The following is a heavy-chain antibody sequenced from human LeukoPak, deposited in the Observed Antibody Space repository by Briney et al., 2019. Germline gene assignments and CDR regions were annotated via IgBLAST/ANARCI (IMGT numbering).Heavy chain of an antibody. Sequence: PETLSLTCTVSGGSINSYYWSWIRQPPGKGLEWSGYIYYSGSTTYNPSLKSRVTISVDTSKNQFSLKLSSVTAADTAVYYCARGKSTHRYWGQGTLVTVSS. CDR1: GGSINSYY. J-gene: IGHJ4*02. CDR3: ARGKSTHRY. CDR2: IYYSGST. V-gene: IGHV4-59*13.